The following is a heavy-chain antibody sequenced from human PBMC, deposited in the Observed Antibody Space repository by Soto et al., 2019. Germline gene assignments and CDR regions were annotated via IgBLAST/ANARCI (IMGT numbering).Heavy chain of an antibody. CDR2: ISGSGGST. D-gene: IGHD3-3*01. Sequence: EVQLLESGGGLVQPGGSLRLSCAASGFTFSSYAMSWVRQAPGKGLEWVSAISGSGGSTYYADSVKGRFTISRDNSKNTLYLQMNSLRAEDTAVYYCAKRQYDFWSGYYSSGFDYFDSWGQGTLVTVSS. CDR1: GFTFSSYA. J-gene: IGHJ4*02. CDR3: AKRQYDFWSGYYSSGFDYFDS. V-gene: IGHV3-23*01.